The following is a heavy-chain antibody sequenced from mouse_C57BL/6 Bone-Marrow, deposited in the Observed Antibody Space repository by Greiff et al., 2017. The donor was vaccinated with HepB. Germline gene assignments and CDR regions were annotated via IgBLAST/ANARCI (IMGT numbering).Heavy chain of an antibody. CDR2: ISGGGGNT. CDR1: GFTFSSYT. V-gene: IGHV5-9*01. J-gene: IGHJ3*01. Sequence: EVQGVESGGGLVKPGGSLKLSCAASGFTFSSYTMSWVRQIPEKRLEWVATISGGGGNTYYPDSVKGRFTISRDNAKNTLYLQMSSLRSEDTALYYCARQTRFAYWGQGTLVTVSA. CDR3: ARQTRFAY.